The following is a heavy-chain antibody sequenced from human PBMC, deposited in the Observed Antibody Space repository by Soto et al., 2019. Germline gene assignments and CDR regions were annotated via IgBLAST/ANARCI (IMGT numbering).Heavy chain of an antibody. Sequence: GGSLRLSCVASGFIFATSGMHWVRQAPGKGLQWVALISSEGSNTYYADSVRGQFTISRDNSKNTLYLQLNTLRPEDTGLYYCARVTPGNNLYYFSGLDFWGQGTSVTVSS. CDR3: ARVTPGNNLYYFSGLDF. J-gene: IGHJ6*02. CDR2: ISSEGSNT. D-gene: IGHD1-1*01. CDR1: GFIFATSG. V-gene: IGHV3-30-3*01.